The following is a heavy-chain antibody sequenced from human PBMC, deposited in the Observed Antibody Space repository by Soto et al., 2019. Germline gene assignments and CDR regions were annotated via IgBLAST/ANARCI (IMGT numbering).Heavy chain of an antibody. CDR3: ARRVDDSSGYYYGY. D-gene: IGHD3-22*01. CDR1: GGTFSSYA. J-gene: IGHJ4*02. Sequence: QVQLVQSGAEVKKPGSSVKVSCKASGGTFSSYAISWVRQAPGQGLEWMGGIIPIFGTANYAQKFQGRVTITADDSTSTAYMELSSLRSEDTAVYYWARRVDDSSGYYYGYWGQGTLVTVSS. CDR2: IIPIFGTA. V-gene: IGHV1-69*01.